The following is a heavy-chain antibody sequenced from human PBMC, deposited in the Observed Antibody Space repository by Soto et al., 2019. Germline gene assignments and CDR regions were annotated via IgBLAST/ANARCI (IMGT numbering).Heavy chain of an antibody. D-gene: IGHD6-6*01. J-gene: IGHJ6*02. Sequence: ASVNVSCKASGYTFTGYYMHWVRQAPGQGLEWMGWINPNSGGTNYAQKFQGWVTMTRDTSISTAYMELSRLRSDDTAVYYCARYSSSPHYGMDVWGQGTTVTVSS. CDR2: INPNSGGT. V-gene: IGHV1-2*04. CDR3: ARYSSSPHYGMDV. CDR1: GYTFTGYY.